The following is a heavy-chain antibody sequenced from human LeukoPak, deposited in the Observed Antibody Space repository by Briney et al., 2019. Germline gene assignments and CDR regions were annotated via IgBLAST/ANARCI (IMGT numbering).Heavy chain of an antibody. CDR3: AREAITGTTNAIYYFDY. D-gene: IGHD1-14*01. Sequence: ASVKVSCKASGYTFTDHAMHWVRQAPGQRLEWMGWINAVNGNTKYSQNFQGRVTITRDTSATTAYMELSSLRSEDTAVYYCAREAITGTTNAIYYFDYWGQGTLVTVSP. CDR2: INAVNGNT. J-gene: IGHJ4*02. CDR1: GYTFTDHA. V-gene: IGHV1-3*01.